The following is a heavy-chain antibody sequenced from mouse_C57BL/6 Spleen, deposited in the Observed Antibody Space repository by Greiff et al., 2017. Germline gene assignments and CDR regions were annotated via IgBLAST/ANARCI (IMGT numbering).Heavy chain of an antibody. CDR1: GFTFSSYA. Sequence: EVQRVESGGGLVKPGGSLKLSCAASGFTFSSYAMSWVRQTPEKRLEWVATISDGGSYTYYPDNVKGRFTISRDNAKNNLYLQMSHLKSEDTAMYYCARGLTTAYYYAMDYWGQGTSVTVSS. V-gene: IGHV5-4*01. D-gene: IGHD1-2*01. CDR2: ISDGGSYT. J-gene: IGHJ4*01. CDR3: ARGLTTAYYYAMDY.